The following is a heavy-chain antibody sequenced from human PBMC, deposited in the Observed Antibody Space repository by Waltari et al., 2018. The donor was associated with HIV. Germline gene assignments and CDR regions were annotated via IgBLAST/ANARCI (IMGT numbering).Heavy chain of an antibody. V-gene: IGHV3-23*01. CDR2: ISGSGGST. CDR3: AKASITIFGVWGRGNPEQGDPPYFDY. J-gene: IGHJ4*02. Sequence: EVQLLESGGGLVQPGGSLSLSCAASGFTFSSYAMSWVRQAPGTGLEWVSAISGSGGSTYYADSVKGRFTISRDNSKNTLYLQMNSLRAEDTAVYYCAKASITIFGVWGRGNPEQGDPPYFDYWGQGNLVTVSS. CDR1: GFTFSSYA. D-gene: IGHD3-3*01.